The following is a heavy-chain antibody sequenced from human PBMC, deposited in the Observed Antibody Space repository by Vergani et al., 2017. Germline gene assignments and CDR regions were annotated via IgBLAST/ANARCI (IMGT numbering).Heavy chain of an antibody. CDR3: AMAPTALTGEMLPDY. CDR1: GYTFTSYG. J-gene: IGHJ4*02. D-gene: IGHD3-9*01. V-gene: IGHV1-18*01. Sequence: QVQLVQSGAEVKKPGASVKVSCKASGYTFTSYGISWVRQAPGQGLEWMGWISAYNGNTNYAQKLQGRVTRTTDTSKRTAYMELRSLRSEDTAVYYCAMAPTALTGEMLPDYWGQGTLVTVSS. CDR2: ISAYNGNT.